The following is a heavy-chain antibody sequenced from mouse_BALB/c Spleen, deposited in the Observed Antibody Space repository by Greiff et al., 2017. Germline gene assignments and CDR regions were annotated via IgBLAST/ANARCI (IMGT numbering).Heavy chain of an antibody. V-gene: IGHV1-77*01. CDR3: ARGGGYGNYYAMDY. CDR1: GYTFTDYY. D-gene: IGHD2-2*01. J-gene: IGHJ4*01. CDR2: IYPGSGNT. Sequence: QVHVKQSGAELARPGASVKLSCKASGYTFTDYYINWVKQRTGQGLEWIGEIYPGSGNTYYNEKFKGKATLTADKSSSTAYMQLSSLTSEDSAVYFCARGGGYGNYYAMDYWGQGTSVTVSS.